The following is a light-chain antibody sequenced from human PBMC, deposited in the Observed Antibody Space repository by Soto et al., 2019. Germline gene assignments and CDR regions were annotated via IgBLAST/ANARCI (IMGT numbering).Light chain of an antibody. Sequence: VLTQSPDTLSLSPGERATLSCRASQSVSSYLAWYQQKPGQAPRLLIYDASNRATGIPARFSGSGSGTDFTLTISRLEPEDSAVYYCQQYGSSPTWTFGQGTKVDI. J-gene: IGKJ1*01. CDR1: QSVSSY. CDR3: QQYGSSPTWT. V-gene: IGKV3-20*01. CDR2: DAS.